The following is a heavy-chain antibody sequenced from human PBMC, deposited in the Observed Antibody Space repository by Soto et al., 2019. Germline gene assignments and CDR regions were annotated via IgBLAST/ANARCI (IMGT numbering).Heavy chain of an antibody. Sequence: QVQLQQWGAGLLKPSETLSLTCAVYGGSFSGYHWSWIRQPPTKGLEESGEINHSGSTHYNPSLKSRVALSVGRAKNQFSLKLSSVTAADTAVYYCAIFGGDNDYGGNSGGSWGRGTLVTVSS. D-gene: IGHD4-17*01. CDR1: GGSFSGYH. CDR3: AIFGGDNDYGGNSGGS. CDR2: INHSGST. V-gene: IGHV4-34*01. J-gene: IGHJ5*02.